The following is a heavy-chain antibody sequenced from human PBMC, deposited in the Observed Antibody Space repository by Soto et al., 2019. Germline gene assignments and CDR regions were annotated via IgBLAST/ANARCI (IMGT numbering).Heavy chain of an antibody. CDR2: IYYSGSI. CDR3: ARGRSSGLDAFDI. J-gene: IGHJ3*02. CDR1: GGSVSSGSYY. V-gene: IGHV4-61*01. D-gene: IGHD3-22*01. Sequence: KPSETLSLTCTVSGGSVSSGSYYWSWIRQPPGKGLEWIGYIYYSGSINYNPSLKRRVTISVDTSKNQFSLKLSSVTAADTAVYYCARGRSSGLDAFDIWGQGTMVTVSS.